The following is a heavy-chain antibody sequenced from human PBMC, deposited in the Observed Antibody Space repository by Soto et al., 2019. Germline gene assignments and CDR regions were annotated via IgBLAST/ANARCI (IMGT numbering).Heavy chain of an antibody. CDR2: IYSGDSDT. J-gene: IGHJ4*02. V-gene: IGHV5-51*01. Sequence: PGESLKISCKGSGYRFTSYWIGWVRQMPGKGLEWMGVIYSGDSDTRYRPSFQGQVTMSVDKSINTAYLQWSSLKVSDTAIYYCARQGYSHVWSYFEYWGQGTLVTVSS. D-gene: IGHD6-19*01. CDR3: ARQGYSHVWSYFEY. CDR1: GYRFTSYW.